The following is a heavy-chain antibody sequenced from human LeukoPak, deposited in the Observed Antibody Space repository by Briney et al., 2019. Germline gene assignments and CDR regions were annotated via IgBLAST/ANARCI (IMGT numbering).Heavy chain of an antibody. Sequence: PGGSLRLSCVGSGFSFTDAWMSWVRQIPGKGLEWVGRIESKTDGDTTDYATPVKDRFIISRDDATNTLYLQMNSLKSEDTAVYYCSTYGSGRKFDYRGQGTLVTVSS. CDR1: GFSFTDAW. CDR2: IESKTDGDTT. CDR3: STYGSGRKFDY. V-gene: IGHV3-15*04. D-gene: IGHD3-10*01. J-gene: IGHJ4*02.